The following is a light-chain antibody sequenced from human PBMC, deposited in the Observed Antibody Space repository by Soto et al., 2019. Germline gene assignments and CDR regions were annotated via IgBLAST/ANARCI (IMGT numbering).Light chain of an antibody. J-gene: IGLJ2*01. V-gene: IGLV1-44*01. CDR3: AVWDDSLGGFVA. CDR2: NDD. Sequence: QSVLTQPPSASGAPGQSVSISCSGSISNIGSNTVNWYQQLPGTAPRLVIYNDDRRPSGVPDRFSGSKSGTSASLAISGLQPEDEADYHCAVWDDSLGGFVAFGGGTKLTVL. CDR1: ISNIGSNT.